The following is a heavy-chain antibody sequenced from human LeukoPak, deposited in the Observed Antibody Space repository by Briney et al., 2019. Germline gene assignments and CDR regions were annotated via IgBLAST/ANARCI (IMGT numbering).Heavy chain of an antibody. J-gene: IGHJ4*02. D-gene: IGHD2-15*01. CDR3: AKRACSSGTCHLEY. CDR2: IRSNGDTT. V-gene: IGHV3-23*01. CDR1: GFTFSSIA. Sequence: GGSLRLPCAASGFTFSSIAMTWVRQAPGKGLEWVSSIRSNGDTTYNADSVKGRFTISRDNSRNTLYLQMNSLRAEDTAVYYCAKRACSSGTCHLEYWGQGTLVTVSS.